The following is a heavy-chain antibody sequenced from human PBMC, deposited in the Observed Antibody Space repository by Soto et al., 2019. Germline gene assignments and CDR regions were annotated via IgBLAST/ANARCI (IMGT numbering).Heavy chain of an antibody. D-gene: IGHD2-2*01. CDR3: AKDGCSSTSCFDFDY. CDR1: GFTFSSYA. Sequence: EVQLLESGGGLVQPGGSLRLSCAASGFTFSSYAMSWVRQAPGKGLEWVSAISGSGGSTYYADSVKGRFTISRNNSKNTLYLQMNSLRAEDTAVYYCAKDGCSSTSCFDFDYWGQGTLVTVSS. J-gene: IGHJ4*02. CDR2: ISGSGGST. V-gene: IGHV3-23*01.